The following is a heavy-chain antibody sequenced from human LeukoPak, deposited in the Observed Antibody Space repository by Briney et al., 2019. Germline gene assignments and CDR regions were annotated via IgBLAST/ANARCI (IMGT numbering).Heavy chain of an antibody. J-gene: IGHJ4*02. CDR3: AKDPPSNYYDSSVYSY. Sequence: GGSLRLSCAASGFTFSSYAMSWVRQAPGKGLEWVSAISGSGGSKYYADSVKGRFTISRDNSKNTLYLQMNSLRAEDTAVYYCAKDPPSNYYDSSVYSYWGQGTLVTVSS. V-gene: IGHV3-23*01. CDR1: GFTFSSYA. D-gene: IGHD3-22*01. CDR2: ISGSGGSK.